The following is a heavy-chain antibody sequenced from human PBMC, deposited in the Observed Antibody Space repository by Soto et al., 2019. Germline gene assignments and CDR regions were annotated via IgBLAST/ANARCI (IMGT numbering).Heavy chain of an antibody. J-gene: IGHJ5*02. CDR2: IYYSGST. V-gene: IGHV4-31*01. CDR1: GDSISSGGYY. Sequence: QVQLQESGPGLVKPSQTLSLTCIVSGDSISSGGYYWSWIRQHPGKGLGWIGYIYYSGSTYYNPSLTSQVTISVATSKNQFSLKLSSVTAADTAVYYCARRHYYASGGIDPWGQGTLVTVSS. D-gene: IGHD3-10*01. CDR3: ARRHYYASGGIDP.